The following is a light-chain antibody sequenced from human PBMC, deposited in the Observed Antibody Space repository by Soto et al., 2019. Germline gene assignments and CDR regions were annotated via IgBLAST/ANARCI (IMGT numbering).Light chain of an antibody. CDR1: SNDVGGYDL. CDR3: CSFAGGATFV. Sequence: QSALTQPASVSGSPRQSITISCSGTSNDVGGYDLVSWYQQHPGKAPKLIIYEATKRPSGVSDRFSASKSGNTASLTISALQAEDEADYSCCSFAGGATFVFGGGTKVTVL. J-gene: IGLJ2*01. V-gene: IGLV2-23*02. CDR2: EAT.